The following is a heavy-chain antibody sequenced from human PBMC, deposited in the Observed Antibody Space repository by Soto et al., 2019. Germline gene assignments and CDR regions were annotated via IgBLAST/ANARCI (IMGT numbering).Heavy chain of an antibody. CDR1: GFTFSSYA. V-gene: IGHV3-23*01. D-gene: IGHD5-12*01. CDR2: ISGSGGST. Sequence: PGGSLRLSCAASGFTFSSYAMSWVRQAPGKGLEWVSGISGSGGSTYYADSVKGRFTISRDNSKNTLYLQMNSLRAEDTAVYYCAKCESGYDGGYYFHYGGHGTMVTVYS. CDR3: AKCESGYDGGYYFHY. J-gene: IGHJ4*01.